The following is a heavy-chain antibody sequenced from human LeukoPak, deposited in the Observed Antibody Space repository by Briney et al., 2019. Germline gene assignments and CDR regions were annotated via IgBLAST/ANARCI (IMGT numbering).Heavy chain of an antibody. CDR2: ISGSGGRP. Sequence: GGSLRLSCAASGFTFSSCAMSWVRQAPGKGLEGVSAISGSGGRPYYADSVKGRLTISRDNSKNTLYLQMTSLRAEDTAVYYCARHPEPGYCSSTSCHESYFDYWGQGTLVTVSS. D-gene: IGHD2-2*01. CDR1: GFTFSSCA. V-gene: IGHV3-23*01. CDR3: ARHPEPGYCSSTSCHESYFDY. J-gene: IGHJ4*02.